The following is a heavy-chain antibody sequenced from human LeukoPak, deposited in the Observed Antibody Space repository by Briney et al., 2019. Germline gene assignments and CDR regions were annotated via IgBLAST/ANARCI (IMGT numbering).Heavy chain of an antibody. D-gene: IGHD1-26*01. J-gene: IGHJ4*02. CDR2: INPNSGGT. CDR3: ARRIVGATAFESDY. V-gene: IGHV1-2*02. Sequence: ASVKVSCKASGYTFTSYDINWVRQATGQGLEWMGWINPNSGGTNYAQKFQGRVTMTRDTSISTAYMELSRLRSDDTAVYYCARRIVGATAFESDYWGQGTLVTVSS. CDR1: GYTFTSYD.